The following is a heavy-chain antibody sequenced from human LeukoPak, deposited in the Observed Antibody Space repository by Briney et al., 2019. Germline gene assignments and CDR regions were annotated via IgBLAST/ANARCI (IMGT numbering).Heavy chain of an antibody. D-gene: IGHD1-26*01. CDR2: INRDGSGT. Sequence: PGGSLRLSCAASGFTFSSNWMHWVRQAPGEGLEWVSRINRDGSGTHYADSVKGRFTISRDNAKNTLYLQMNSLRADDTAVYYCVEEGGSYSAFWGQGTLVTVST. J-gene: IGHJ4*02. CDR3: VEEGGSYSAF. V-gene: IGHV3-74*01. CDR1: GFTFSSNW.